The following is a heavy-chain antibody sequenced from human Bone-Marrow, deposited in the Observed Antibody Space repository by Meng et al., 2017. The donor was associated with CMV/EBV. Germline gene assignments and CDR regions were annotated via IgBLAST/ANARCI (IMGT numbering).Heavy chain of an antibody. V-gene: IGHV6-1*01. CDR2: TYYRSKWYN. Sequence: SQTLSLTCAISGDSVSSNSAAWNWIRQSPSRGLEWLGRTYYRSKWYNDYAVSVKSRITINPDTSKNQFSLKLSSVTAADTAVYYCARGQDFDWLLWSYWGQGTLVTVSS. J-gene: IGHJ4*02. CDR3: ARGQDFDWLLWSY. D-gene: IGHD3-9*01. CDR1: GDSVSSNSAA.